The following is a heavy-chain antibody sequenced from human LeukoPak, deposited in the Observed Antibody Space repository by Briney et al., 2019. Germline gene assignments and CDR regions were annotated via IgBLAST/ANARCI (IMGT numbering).Heavy chain of an antibody. CDR2: INHSGST. CDR1: GGSFSGYY. Sequence: SETLSLTCAVYGGSFSGYYWSWIRQPPGKGLGWIGEINHSGSTNYNPSLKSRVTISVDTSKNQFSLKLSSVTAADTAVYYCARGGAIVVVPAASKRGYNWFDPWGQGTLVTVSS. J-gene: IGHJ5*02. CDR3: ARGGAIVVVPAASKRGYNWFDP. D-gene: IGHD2-2*01. V-gene: IGHV4-34*01.